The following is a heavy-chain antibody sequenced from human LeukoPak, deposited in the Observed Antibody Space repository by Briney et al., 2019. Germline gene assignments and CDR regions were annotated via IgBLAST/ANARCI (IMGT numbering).Heavy chain of an antibody. J-gene: IGHJ6*03. V-gene: IGHV3-21*01. CDR1: GFTLSSYN. CDR3: ARVYSSSWYSGYLYMDV. D-gene: IGHD6-13*01. CDR2: ISYRSSDI. Sequence: GGSLRLSCIASGFTLSSYNMKWVRQAPGKGLEWVSSISYRSSDIEYADSVKGRFTISRDNAKQSLYLQMSSLRAEDTAVYYCARVYSSSWYSGYLYMDVWGKGTTVTVSS.